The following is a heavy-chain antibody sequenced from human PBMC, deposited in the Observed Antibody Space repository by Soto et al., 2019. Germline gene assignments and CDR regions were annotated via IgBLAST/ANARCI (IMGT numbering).Heavy chain of an antibody. CDR3: ARNPLITAAGIGWFDP. J-gene: IGHJ5*02. D-gene: IGHD6-13*01. CDR1: GYTFTGYY. Sequence: ASVKVSCKPSGYTFTGYYMHWVRQVPGQGLEWMGWINPNSGGTNYAQKFQGWVTMTRDTSISTAYMELSRLRSDDTAVYYCARNPLITAAGIGWFDPWGQGTLVTVSS. V-gene: IGHV1-2*04. CDR2: INPNSGGT.